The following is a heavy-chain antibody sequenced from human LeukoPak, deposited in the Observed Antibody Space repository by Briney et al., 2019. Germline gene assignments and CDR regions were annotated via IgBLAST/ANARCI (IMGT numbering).Heavy chain of an antibody. CDR3: ARRPLSTKGFDS. V-gene: IGHV4-39*01. CDR1: GGSISTSNYY. D-gene: IGHD2/OR15-2a*01. Sequence: SETLSLTCSVSGGSISTSNYYWVWIRQSPEKGLEWIGSIFHNGNAFYSPSLQSRVTMSLDTSKNQFSLKLSSVTAADTGVYYCARRPLSTKGFDSWGQGTLATVSS. J-gene: IGHJ5*01. CDR2: IFHNGNA.